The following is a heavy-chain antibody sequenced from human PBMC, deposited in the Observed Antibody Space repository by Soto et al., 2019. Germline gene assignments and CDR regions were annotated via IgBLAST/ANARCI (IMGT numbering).Heavy chain of an antibody. CDR1: GFSLSNARMG. Sequence: QVTLKESGPVLVKPTETLTLTCTVSGFSLSNARMGVSWIRQPPGKALEWLAHIFSNDEKSYSTSLKSRLTISKDTSKSQVVLTMTNMDPVDTATYYCARIRTIFGVVTQGRDMDVWGQGTTVTVSS. J-gene: IGHJ6*02. V-gene: IGHV2-26*01. CDR2: IFSNDEK. CDR3: ARIRTIFGVVTQGRDMDV. D-gene: IGHD3-3*01.